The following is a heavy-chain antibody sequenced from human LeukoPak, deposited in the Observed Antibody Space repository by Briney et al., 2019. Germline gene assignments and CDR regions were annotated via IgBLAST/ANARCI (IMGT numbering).Heavy chain of an antibody. CDR2: IYYSGST. D-gene: IGHD3-9*01. Sequence: SETLSLTCTVSGGSISSYYWSWIRQPPGKGLEWIGYIYYSGSTNYNPSLKSRVTISVDTSKNQFSLKLSSVTAADTAVYYCARQSPILTGYSYYFDYWGQGTLVTVSS. J-gene: IGHJ4*02. V-gene: IGHV4-59*08. CDR3: ARQSPILTGYSYYFDY. CDR1: GGSISSYY.